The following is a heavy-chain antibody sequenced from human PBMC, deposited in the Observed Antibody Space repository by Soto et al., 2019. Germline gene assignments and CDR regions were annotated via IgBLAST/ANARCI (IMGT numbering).Heavy chain of an antibody. CDR3: ARDRTYYYYYMDV. Sequence: PSETLSLTCAVYGGSFSGYYWSWIRQPPGKGLEWIGEINHSGSTNYNPSLKSRVTISVDTSKNQFSLKLSSVTAADTAVYYCARDRTYYYYYMDVWGKGTTVTVSS. CDR1: GGSFSGYY. CDR2: INHSGST. V-gene: IGHV4-34*01. J-gene: IGHJ6*03.